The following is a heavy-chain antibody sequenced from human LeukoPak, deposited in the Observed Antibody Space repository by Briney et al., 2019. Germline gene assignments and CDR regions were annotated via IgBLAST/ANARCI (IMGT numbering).Heavy chain of an antibody. V-gene: IGHV3-73*01. CDR2: IRSKANSYAT. Sequence: PGGSLRLSCAASGFTFSGSAMHWVRQASGKGLEWVGRIRSKANSYATAYAASVKGRFTISRDDSKNTAYLQMNSLRAEDTAVYYCARDTSGSYYSYYYYMDVWGKGTTVTISS. D-gene: IGHD3-10*01. CDR1: GFTFSGSA. CDR3: ARDTSGSYYSYYYYMDV. J-gene: IGHJ6*03.